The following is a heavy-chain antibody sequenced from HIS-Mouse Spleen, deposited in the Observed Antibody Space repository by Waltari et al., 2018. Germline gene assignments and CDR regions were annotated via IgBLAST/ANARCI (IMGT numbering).Heavy chain of an antibody. CDR2: SNSDGSST. D-gene: IGHD6-6*01. Sequence: EVQLVEPGGGLVQPGGSLRLSCAASGFTFSSYWMHWVRQAPGKGLVGVSRSNSDGSSTSYAESVKGRFTSSRDNAKNTLYLQMNSLRAEDTAVYYCARDLGYSSSSEVWFDPWGQGTLVTVSS. CDR3: ARDLGYSSSSEVWFDP. V-gene: IGHV3-74*01. J-gene: IGHJ5*02. CDR1: GFTFSSYW.